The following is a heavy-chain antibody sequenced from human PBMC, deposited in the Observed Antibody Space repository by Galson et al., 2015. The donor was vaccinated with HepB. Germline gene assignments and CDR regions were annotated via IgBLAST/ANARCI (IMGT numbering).Heavy chain of an antibody. CDR2: IKPSGGSA. J-gene: IGHJ4*02. Sequence: SCKASGYTFIRYNMHWVRQAPGQGLEWMGIIKPSGGSASYAQNFQGRVSMTRDTSTSTVYMELSSLRSEDTAVYYCARDSNDWSSDYWGQGTLVTVSS. V-gene: IGHV1-46*01. CDR1: GYTFIRYN. CDR3: ARDSNDWSSDY. D-gene: IGHD6-19*01.